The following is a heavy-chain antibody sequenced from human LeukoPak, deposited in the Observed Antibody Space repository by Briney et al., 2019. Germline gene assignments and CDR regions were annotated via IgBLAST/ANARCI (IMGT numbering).Heavy chain of an antibody. CDR3: IRDFRSADL. CDR2: IYVDGRTT. Sequence: GGSLRLSCVASGFTFSNYWMHWVRQPPGKGLVWVSRIYVDGRTTNYANSVKGRFTISRDNAKNTVYLEMNSLSVEDTATYYCIRDFRSADLWGQGTLVTVTS. CDR1: GFTFSNYW. V-gene: IGHV3-74*01. J-gene: IGHJ5*02.